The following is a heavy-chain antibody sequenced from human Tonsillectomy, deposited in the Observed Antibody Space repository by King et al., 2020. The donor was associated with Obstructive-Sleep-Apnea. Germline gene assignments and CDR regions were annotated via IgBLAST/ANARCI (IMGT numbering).Heavy chain of an antibody. CDR1: GFSFSDYY. CDR2: ISGGGTT. V-gene: IGHV3-11*04. D-gene: IGHD2-21*02. CDR3: TRATAIIDE. J-gene: IGHJ4*02. Sequence: VQLVESGGGLVKPGGSLRLSCAASGFSFSDYYMTWIRQAPGKGLGWVSYISGGGTTHYADSVKGRFTISRDNTRNSLFLQMNSLRVEDTAVYYCTRATAIIDEWGQGTLVTVPS.